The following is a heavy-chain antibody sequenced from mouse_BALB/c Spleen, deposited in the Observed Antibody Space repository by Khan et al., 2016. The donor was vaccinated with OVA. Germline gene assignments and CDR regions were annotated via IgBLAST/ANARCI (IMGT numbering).Heavy chain of an antibody. CDR3: GRGGRGFAH. J-gene: IGHJ3*01. CDR2: KVYDGSN. Sequence: VPLPQSGPGLVKPSQSLSLTCSVTGYSITSGYYWNWIRQFPGNKLEWMGYKVYDGSNNYNPSLKNRISITRDTSKHQFFLKLNSVTTEDTAKYYCGRGGRGFAHWGHGTLVTVSA. CDR1: GYSITSGYY. V-gene: IGHV3-6*02.